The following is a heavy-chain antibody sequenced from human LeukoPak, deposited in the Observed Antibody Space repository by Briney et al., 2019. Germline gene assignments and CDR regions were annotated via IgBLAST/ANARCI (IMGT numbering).Heavy chain of an antibody. CDR3: AREYYDSSGYWGRDDAFDI. D-gene: IGHD3-22*01. CDR2: IWYDGSNK. J-gene: IGHJ3*02. CDR1: GFTFSSYG. Sequence: PGGSLGLSCAASGFTFSSYGMHWVRQAPGKGLEWVAVIWYDGSNKYYADSVKGRFTISRDNSKNTLYLQMNSLRAEDTAVYYCAREYYDSSGYWGRDDAFDIWGQGTMVTVSS. V-gene: IGHV3-33*01.